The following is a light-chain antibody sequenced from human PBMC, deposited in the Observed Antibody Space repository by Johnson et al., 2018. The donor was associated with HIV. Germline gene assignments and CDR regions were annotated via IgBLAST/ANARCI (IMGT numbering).Light chain of an antibody. Sequence: QSMLTQPPSVSAAPGQKVTISCSASSSNIGNNYVSWYQQLPGTAPKLLIYDNNKRPSGIPDRFSGSKSGTSATLGITGLQTGDEADYYCETWDSSLSGVFGTGTKVTVL. V-gene: IGLV1-51*01. CDR1: SSNIGNNY. J-gene: IGLJ1*01. CDR2: DNN. CDR3: ETWDSSLSGV.